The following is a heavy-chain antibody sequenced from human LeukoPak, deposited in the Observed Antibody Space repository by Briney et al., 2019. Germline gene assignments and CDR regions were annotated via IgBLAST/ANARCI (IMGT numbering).Heavy chain of an antibody. D-gene: IGHD1-1*01. J-gene: IGHJ4*02. CDR1: TFTFSNYA. CDR2: ISNDGRNK. V-gene: IGHV3-30*04. CDR3: ARGGFAYNIDY. Sequence: PGKSLRLSCAVSTFTFSNYAMHWVRQAPVKGLEWVAVISNDGRNKYYVDSVKGRFTISRDNSKDTLYLQMNSLSVEDTAVYYCARGGFAYNIDYWGQGTLVTVSS.